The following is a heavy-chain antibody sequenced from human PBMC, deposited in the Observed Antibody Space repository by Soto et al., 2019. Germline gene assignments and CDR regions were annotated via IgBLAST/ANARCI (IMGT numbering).Heavy chain of an antibody. Sequence: GESLKISCKASGYIFTNYWTPPVRQFPGKGLEWMGIIYPGDSDTKYSPSFQGQVTISADKSISTAYLQWSSLKASDTAMYYCATLDRSSSYFGFDYWGQGTVVTVYS. V-gene: IGHV5-51*01. CDR2: IYPGDSDT. J-gene: IGHJ4*02. CDR3: ATLDRSSSYFGFDY. CDR1: GYIFTNYW. D-gene: IGHD6-13*01.